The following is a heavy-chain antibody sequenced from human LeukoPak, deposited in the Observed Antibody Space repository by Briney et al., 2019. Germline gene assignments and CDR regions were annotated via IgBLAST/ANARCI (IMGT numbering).Heavy chain of an antibody. Sequence: GRSLRLSCAASGFTFDDYAMHWVRQAPGKGLEWVSGISWNSGSIGYADSVKGRFTNSRDNAKNSLYLQMNSLRAEDMALYYCAKEYCSGGSCYRGAFDIWGQGTMVTVSS. J-gene: IGHJ3*02. CDR2: ISWNSGSI. V-gene: IGHV3-9*03. CDR3: AKEYCSGGSCYRGAFDI. CDR1: GFTFDDYA. D-gene: IGHD2-15*01.